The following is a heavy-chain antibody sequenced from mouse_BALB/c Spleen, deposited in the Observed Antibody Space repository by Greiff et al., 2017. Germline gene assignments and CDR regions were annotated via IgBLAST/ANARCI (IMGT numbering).Heavy chain of an antibody. CDR3: AIITTATYAMDY. V-gene: IGHV5-12-2*01. CDR1: GFTFSSYT. D-gene: IGHD1-2*01. Sequence: EVKLVESGGGLVQPGGSLKLSCAASGFTFSSYTMSWVRQTPEKRLEWVAYISNGGGSTYYPDTVKGRFTISRDNAKNTLYLQMSSLKSEDTAMYYCAIITTATYAMDYWGQGTSVTVSS. CDR2: ISNGGGST. J-gene: IGHJ4*01.